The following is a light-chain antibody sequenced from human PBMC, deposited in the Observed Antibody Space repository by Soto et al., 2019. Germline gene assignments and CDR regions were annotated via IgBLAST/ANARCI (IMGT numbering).Light chain of an antibody. J-gene: IGLJ2*01. CDR1: SSDVGAYNY. Sequence: QSALTQPPSASGSPGQSVTISCTGTSSDVGAYNYVSWYQQYTGKAPKLMIYDVSKRPSGVPDRFSGSKSGNTASLTVSGLRADDEDVYYCSSYGGADSFHVIFGGGTKLTVL. CDR3: SSYGGADSFHVI. CDR2: DVS. V-gene: IGLV2-8*01.